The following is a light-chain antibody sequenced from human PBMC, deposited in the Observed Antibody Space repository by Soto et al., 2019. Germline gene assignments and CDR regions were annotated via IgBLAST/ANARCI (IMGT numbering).Light chain of an antibody. CDR3: SSYVGSNDV. V-gene: IGLV2-8*01. J-gene: IGLJ1*01. CDR2: EVS. Sequence: QSVLTQPPSASGSPGQSVTISCTGPSSDFGDYNYVSWYQHHPGKAPKLMIYEVSKRPSGVPDRFSGSKSGNTASLTVSGLQAEDEADYYCSSYVGSNDVFGTGTKAPS. CDR1: SSDFGDYNY.